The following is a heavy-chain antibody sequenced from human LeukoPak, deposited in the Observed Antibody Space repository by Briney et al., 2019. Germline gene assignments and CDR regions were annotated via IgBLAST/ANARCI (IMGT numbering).Heavy chain of an antibody. CDR3: AGTDQYCSSTSCPDTEYFQH. V-gene: IGHV3-7*01. CDR2: IKRDGSEK. Sequence: PGGSLRLSCAASGFTFSSYSMTWVRQAPGKGLEWVASIKRDGSEKYYVDSVKGRFTISRDNAKNSLYLQMNSLRAEDTAVYYCAGTDQYCSSTSCPDTEYFQHWGQGTLVTVSS. D-gene: IGHD2-2*01. CDR1: GFTFSSYS. J-gene: IGHJ1*01.